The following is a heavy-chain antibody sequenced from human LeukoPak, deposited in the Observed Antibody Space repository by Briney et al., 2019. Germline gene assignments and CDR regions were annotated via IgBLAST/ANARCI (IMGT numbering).Heavy chain of an antibody. Sequence: ASVKVSCKASGYTFTSYAMHWVRQAPGQRLEWMGWINAGNGNTKYSQKFQGRVTITRGTSASTAYMELSSLRSEDTAVYCCARGVFHCSSTSCYPPDYWGQGTLVTVSS. J-gene: IGHJ4*02. V-gene: IGHV1-3*01. CDR2: INAGNGNT. D-gene: IGHD2-2*01. CDR3: ARGVFHCSSTSCYPPDY. CDR1: GYTFTSYA.